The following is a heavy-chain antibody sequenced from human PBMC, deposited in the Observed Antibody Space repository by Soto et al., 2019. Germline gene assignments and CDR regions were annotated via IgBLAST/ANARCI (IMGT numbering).Heavy chain of an antibody. CDR3: ASTSFSDNSCPRDFDF. J-gene: IGHJ4*02. CDR2: FIPILDVA. CDR1: GGTINTYT. Sequence: QVQVVQSGAEVKKPESSVKVSCKPSGGTINTYTVNWVRLAPGHGLEWMGRFIPILDVANYAQQIQDGVTISAERSTFTAYMELNSLTSDDTAVYYCASTSFSDNSCPRDFDFRGSATRVTVSS. V-gene: IGHV1-69*02. D-gene: IGHD2-21*01.